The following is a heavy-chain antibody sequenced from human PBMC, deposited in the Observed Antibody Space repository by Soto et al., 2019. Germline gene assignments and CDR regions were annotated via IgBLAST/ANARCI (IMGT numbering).Heavy chain of an antibody. CDR3: ARVVYDILTGYYSGYYYGMDV. D-gene: IGHD3-9*01. V-gene: IGHV1-69*13. J-gene: IGHJ6*02. CDR2: IIPIFGTA. CDR1: GGTFSSYA. Sequence: AASVKVSCKASGGTFSSYAISWVRQAPGQGLEWMGGIIPIFGTANYAQKFQGRVTITADESTSTAYMELSSLRSEDTAVYYCARVVYDILTGYYSGYYYGMDVWGQGTTVTVSS.